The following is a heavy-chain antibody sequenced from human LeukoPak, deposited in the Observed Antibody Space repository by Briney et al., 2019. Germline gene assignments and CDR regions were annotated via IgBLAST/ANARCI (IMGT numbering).Heavy chain of an antibody. D-gene: IGHD4-23*01. CDR3: ARGDYGDDSRGPYYFDY. Sequence: SETLSLTCAVSGGSISSGDYSWGWIRQPPGTDLEWIGYIYQSGSTYYNPSLKSRVTISEDRSRNQFSLKLSSVTAADTAVYYCARGDYGDDSRGPYYFDYWGQGTLVTVSS. CDR1: GGSISSGDYS. V-gene: IGHV4-30-2*01. J-gene: IGHJ4*02. CDR2: IYQSGST.